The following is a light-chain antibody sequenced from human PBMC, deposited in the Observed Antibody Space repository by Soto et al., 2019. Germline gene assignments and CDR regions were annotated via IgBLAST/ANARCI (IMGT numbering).Light chain of an antibody. J-gene: IGKJ5*01. Sequence: IVLTQSPGTLSLSPGERATLSCRTSQSVRSSHLAWYQQKSGQAPRLLIYGASNRATGIPDRFSGSGSGTEFTLTISSLQSEDFAVYFCQQYNNWPAITFGQGTRLEIK. V-gene: IGKV3D-15*01. CDR2: GAS. CDR1: QSVRSSH. CDR3: QQYNNWPAIT.